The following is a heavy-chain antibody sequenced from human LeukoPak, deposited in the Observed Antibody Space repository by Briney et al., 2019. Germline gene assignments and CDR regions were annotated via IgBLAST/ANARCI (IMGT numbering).Heavy chain of an antibody. Sequence: ASVKVSCKASGYTFTSYDINWVRQATGQGLEWMGWMNPNSGNTGYAQKFQGRVTMTRNTSISTAYMELSSLRSEDTAVYYCARAPPLYYSSGWYLQGAYYHYFGYWGQGTLVTVSS. CDR2: MNPNSGNT. J-gene: IGHJ4*02. V-gene: IGHV1-8*01. CDR1: GYTFTSYD. D-gene: IGHD6-19*01. CDR3: ARAPPLYYSSGWYLQGAYYHYFGY.